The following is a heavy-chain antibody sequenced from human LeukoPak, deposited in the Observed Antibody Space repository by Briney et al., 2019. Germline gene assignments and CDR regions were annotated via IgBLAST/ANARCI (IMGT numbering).Heavy chain of an antibody. CDR2: INPSGGST. V-gene: IGHV1-46*01. CDR1: GYTFTSYY. J-gene: IGHJ4*02. Sequence: ASVKVSCKASGYTFTSYYMHWVRQAPGQGLEWMGIINPSGGSTSYEQKFQGRVTMTRDTSTSTAYMELRSLRSDDTAVYYCASNDYGDYGTTSPLDYWGQGTLVTVSS. CDR3: ASNDYGDYGTTSPLDY. D-gene: IGHD4-17*01.